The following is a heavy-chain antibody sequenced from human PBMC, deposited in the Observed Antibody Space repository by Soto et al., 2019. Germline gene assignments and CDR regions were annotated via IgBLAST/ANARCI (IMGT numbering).Heavy chain of an antibody. CDR2: INPNSGGT. CDR3: ATTVTTADVVGFGI. CDR1: GYTFNGYS. J-gene: IGHJ3*02. V-gene: IGHV1-2*04. Sequence: VKVSCKASGYTFNGYSIHWVRQAPGQGLEWMGWINPNSGGTNYAQKFQGWVTMTRDTSISTAYMELSRLRSDETAVYYCATTVTTADVVGFGIWGQGTMVT. D-gene: IGHD4-17*01.